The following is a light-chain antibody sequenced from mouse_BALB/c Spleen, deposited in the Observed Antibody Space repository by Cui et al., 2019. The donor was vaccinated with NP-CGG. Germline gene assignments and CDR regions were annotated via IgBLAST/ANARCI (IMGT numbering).Light chain of an antibody. J-gene: IGLJ1*01. V-gene: IGLV1*01. CDR2: GTN. CDR3: ALWYSNHWV. Sequence: QAVVTQASALPTSPGETITLTCRSTTGAVTTSNYANWVQEKPDHLFTGLIGGTNNRAPGVPARFSDSLIGDKAALTITGAQTEDEAIYFCALWYSNHWVFGGGTKLTVL. CDR1: TGAVTTSNY.